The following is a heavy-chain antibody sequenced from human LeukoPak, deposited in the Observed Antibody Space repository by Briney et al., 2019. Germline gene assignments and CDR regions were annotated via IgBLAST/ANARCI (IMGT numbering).Heavy chain of an antibody. Sequence: GGSLRLSCVASGFTVSSDYVSWVRQAPGKGLEWVASITGLESYVYYVDSVTGRFTISRDNSKNSVFLQMNSLRAEDTAVYYCARGDSGSYYGGVPDYFDYWGQGTLVTVSS. CDR1: GFTVSSDY. CDR3: ARGDSGSYYGGVPDYFDY. V-gene: IGHV3-21*01. D-gene: IGHD1-26*01. J-gene: IGHJ4*02. CDR2: ITGLESYV.